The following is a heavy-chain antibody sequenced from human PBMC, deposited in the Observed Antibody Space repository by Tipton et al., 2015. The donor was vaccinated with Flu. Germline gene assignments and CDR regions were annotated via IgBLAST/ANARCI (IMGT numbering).Heavy chain of an antibody. Sequence: TLSLTCTVSGASVNSGSYYWTWIRQPPGKGLEWIGYISYSGITNYNPSLTSRVTISVDTSKNQFSLNLISVTAADTAVYYCARGLGSFDFWSGSDYWGQGTLVTVSS. CDR2: ISYSGIT. CDR1: GASVNSGSYY. CDR3: ARGLGSFDFWSGSDY. V-gene: IGHV4-61*01. J-gene: IGHJ4*02. D-gene: IGHD3-3*01.